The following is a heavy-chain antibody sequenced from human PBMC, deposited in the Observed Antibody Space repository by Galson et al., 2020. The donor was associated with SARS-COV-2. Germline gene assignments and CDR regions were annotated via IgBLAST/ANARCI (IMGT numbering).Heavy chain of an antibody. V-gene: IGHV3-11*01. CDR1: GFTFSDYY. Sequence: GGSLRLSCAAYGFTFSDYYMSWIRQAPGKGLEWVSYISSRGSTIYYADSVKGRFTISRDNAKNSLYLQMNSLRAEDTAVYYCARYCSGSNCLLGSFEYWGQGTLVTVSS. CDR2: ISSRGSTI. CDR3: ARYCSGSNCLLGSFEY. D-gene: IGHD2-15*01. J-gene: IGHJ4*02.